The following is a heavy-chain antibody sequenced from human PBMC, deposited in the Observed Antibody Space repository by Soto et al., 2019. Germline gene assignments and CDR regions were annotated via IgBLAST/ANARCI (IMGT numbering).Heavy chain of an antibody. J-gene: IGHJ6*03. CDR1: GFTFIRYS. CDR2: ISGSGGSP. V-gene: IGHV3-23*01. CDR3: ASLDFWSGYYPSIYYLLDV. D-gene: IGHD3-3*01. Sequence: PGGSLRLSCAASGFTFIRYSMSWAPQAPGAGQEWVSAISGSGGSPYYADYVKGRFTISRDNSKNTLYLQMNSLRAEDTAVYYCASLDFWSGYYPSIYYLLDVWGKGTTVNVS.